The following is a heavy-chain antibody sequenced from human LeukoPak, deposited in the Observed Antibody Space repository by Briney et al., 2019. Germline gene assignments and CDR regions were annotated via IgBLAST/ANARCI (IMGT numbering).Heavy chain of an antibody. Sequence: GGSLRLSCAASGFTFSSYWMSWVRQAPGKGLEWVANIKQDGSEKYYVDSVKGRFTISRDNARTSLYLQMNSLRAEDTAVYYCARELGYYYGSVSYRTEYFQQWGQGTLVTVSS. CDR3: ARELGYYYGSVSYRTEYFQQ. CDR2: IKQDGSEK. J-gene: IGHJ1*01. CDR1: GFTFSSYW. V-gene: IGHV3-7*01. D-gene: IGHD3-10*01.